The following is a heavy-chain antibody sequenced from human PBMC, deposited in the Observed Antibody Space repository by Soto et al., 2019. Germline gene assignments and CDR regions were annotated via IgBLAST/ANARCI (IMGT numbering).Heavy chain of an antibody. CDR3: ARDHRFGVFYYGMDV. CDR1: GGSISSGGYY. D-gene: IGHD3-16*01. CDR2: IYYSGST. J-gene: IGHJ6*02. Sequence: QVQLQESGPGLVKPSQTLSLTCTVSGGSISSGGYYWSWIRQHPGKGLEWIGYIYYSGSTYYNPSLKSRVTISVDTSKNQFSLKLSSVTAADTAVYYCARDHRFGVFYYGMDVWGQGPTVTVSS. V-gene: IGHV4-31*03.